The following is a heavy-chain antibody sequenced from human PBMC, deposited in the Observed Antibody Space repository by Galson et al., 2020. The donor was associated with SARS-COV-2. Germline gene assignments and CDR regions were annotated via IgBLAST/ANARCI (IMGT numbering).Heavy chain of an antibody. V-gene: IGHV3-30*04. J-gene: IGHJ6*02. D-gene: IGHD3-16*01. CDR2: ISYDGSNK. CDR1: GFTFSSYA. Sequence: GGSLRLSCAASGFTFSSYAMHWVRQAPGKGLEWVAVISYDGSNKYYADSVKGRFTISRDNSKNTLYLQMNSLRAEDTAVYYCARAGGGSYYYGMDVWGQGTTVTVSS. CDR3: ARAGGGSYYYGMDV.